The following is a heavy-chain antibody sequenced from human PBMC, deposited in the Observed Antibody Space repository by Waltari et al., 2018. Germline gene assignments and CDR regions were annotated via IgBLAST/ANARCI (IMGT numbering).Heavy chain of an antibody. CDR3: ARVSMVQGNAFDI. CDR1: GFTFSSYA. Sequence: EVQLLESGGGLVPPGGSLRLSCAASGFTFSSYAMSWVRQAPGKGLEWVSAISGSGGSTYYADSVKGRFTISRDNSKNTLYLQMNSLRAEDTAVYYCARVSMVQGNAFDIWGQGTMVTVSS. CDR2: ISGSGGST. V-gene: IGHV3-23*01. J-gene: IGHJ3*02. D-gene: IGHD3-10*01.